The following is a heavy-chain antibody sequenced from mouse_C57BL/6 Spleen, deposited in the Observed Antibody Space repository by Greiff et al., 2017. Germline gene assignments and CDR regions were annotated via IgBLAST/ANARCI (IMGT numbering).Heavy chain of an antibody. V-gene: IGHV1-53*01. CDR2: INPSNGGT. Sequence: QVQLKQPGTELVKPGASVKLSCKASGYTFTSYWMHWVKQRPGQGLEWIGNINPSNGGTNYNEKFKSKATLTVDKSSSTAYMQLSSLTSEDSAVYYCAREHSNYVRFAYWGQGTLVTVSA. J-gene: IGHJ3*01. CDR3: AREHSNYVRFAY. D-gene: IGHD2-5*01. CDR1: GYTFTSYW.